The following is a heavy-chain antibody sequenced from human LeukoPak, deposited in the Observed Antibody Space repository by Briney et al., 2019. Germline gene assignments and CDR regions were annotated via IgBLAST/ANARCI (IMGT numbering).Heavy chain of an antibody. D-gene: IGHD6-19*01. CDR1: GYTFTIYY. J-gene: IGHJ6*02. CDR3: ARGSGWYKYGMDV. Sequence: ASVKLSCKASGYTFTIYYMHWVRQAPGQGLEWVGWIKPNSGGTNYAQKFQGRVTMTRDTSISTAYMELSRLISDDTAVYYCARGSGWYKYGMDVWGQGTTVTVSS. V-gene: IGHV1-2*02. CDR2: IKPNSGGT.